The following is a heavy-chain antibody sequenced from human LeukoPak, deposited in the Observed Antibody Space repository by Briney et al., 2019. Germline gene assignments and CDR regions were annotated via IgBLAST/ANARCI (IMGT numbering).Heavy chain of an antibody. CDR1: GFTLTRYW. D-gene: IGHD6-13*01. CDR3: ARVGAAGFDY. Sequence: GGSLRLSCAASGFTLTRYWMSWVRQAPGKGPEWVANINEDGSEKYYLDSVRGRLTFSRDNARNSLYLQMNSLRVEDAAVYFCARVGAAGFDYWGQGALVTVSS. J-gene: IGHJ4*02. V-gene: IGHV3-7*03. CDR2: INEDGSEK.